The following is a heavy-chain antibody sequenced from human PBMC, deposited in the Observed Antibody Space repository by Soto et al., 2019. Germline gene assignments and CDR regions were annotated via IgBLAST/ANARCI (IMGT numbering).Heavy chain of an antibody. CDR2: ISSSSSYI. CDR3: ASGESDYGDYPRYLTTDDY. CDR1: GFTFSSYS. D-gene: IGHD4-17*01. J-gene: IGHJ4*02. Sequence: EVQLVESGGGLVKPGGSLRLSCAASGFTFSSYSMNWVRQAPGKGLEWVSSISSSSSYIYYADSVKGRFTISRDNAKNSLYLQMNSLRAEDTAVYYCASGESDYGDYPRYLTTDDYWGQGTLVTVSS. V-gene: IGHV3-21*01.